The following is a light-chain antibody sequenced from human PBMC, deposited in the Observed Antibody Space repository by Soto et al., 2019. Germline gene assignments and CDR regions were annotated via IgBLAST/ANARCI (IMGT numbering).Light chain of an antibody. CDR3: QQRSNWLT. CDR2: DAS. Sequence: EIVLTQSPATLPLSPGERATLACRASQSVSSYLAWYQQQPGQAPRLLIYDASNRATGIPARFSDSGSGAGFTLTITSLEPEDFEVYYCQQRSNWLTFGGGNKVEIK. CDR1: QSVSSY. J-gene: IGKJ4*01. V-gene: IGKV3-11*01.